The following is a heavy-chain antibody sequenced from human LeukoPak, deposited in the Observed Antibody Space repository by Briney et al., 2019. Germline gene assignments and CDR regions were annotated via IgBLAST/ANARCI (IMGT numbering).Heavy chain of an antibody. J-gene: IGHJ4*02. D-gene: IGHD5-24*01. CDR2: IYPDDSGT. Sequence: GESLKISCKGSGYSFTSYWIGWVRQMSGKGLEWMGIIYPDDSGTRYSPSFQGQVTISADKSISTAYLQWSSLKASDTAMYYCARVPGGRDGNNFVDYWGQGTLVTVSS. V-gene: IGHV5-51*01. CDR3: ARVPGGRDGNNFVDY. CDR1: GYSFTSYW.